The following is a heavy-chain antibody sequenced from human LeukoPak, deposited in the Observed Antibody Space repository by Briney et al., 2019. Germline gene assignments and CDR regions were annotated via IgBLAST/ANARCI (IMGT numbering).Heavy chain of an antibody. CDR2: ISYDGSNK. Sequence: PGRSLRLSCAASGFTFSSYGMHWVRQAPGKGLEWVAVISYDGSNKYYADSVKGRFTISRDNSKNTLYLQMNSLRAEDTAVYYCAKDRFYGEYWGQGTLVTVS. V-gene: IGHV3-30*18. CDR1: GFTFSSYG. D-gene: IGHD4-17*01. J-gene: IGHJ4*02. CDR3: AKDRFYGEY.